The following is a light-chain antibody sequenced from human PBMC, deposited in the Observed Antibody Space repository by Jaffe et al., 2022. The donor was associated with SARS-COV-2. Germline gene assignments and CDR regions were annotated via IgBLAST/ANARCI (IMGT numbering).Light chain of an antibody. CDR1: QSIGRW. J-gene: IGKJ2*01. Sequence: DIQMTQSPSTLSASVGERVTITCRASQSIGRWLAWYQQRPGKAPKLLIYKASNLEDGVPSRFSGSGSGTEFTLTISSLQPDDFATYYCQQYDSYPYTFGQGTKLEIK. CDR3: QQYDSYPYT. V-gene: IGKV1-5*03. CDR2: KAS.